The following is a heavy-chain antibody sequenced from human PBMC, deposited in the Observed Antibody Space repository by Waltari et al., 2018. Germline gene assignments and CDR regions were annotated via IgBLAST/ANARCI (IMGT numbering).Heavy chain of an antibody. J-gene: IGHJ3*02. CDR2: INAGNGNT. CDR1: GYTFTSYA. D-gene: IGHD1-7*01. V-gene: IGHV1-3*01. Sequence: QVQLVQSGAEVKKPGASVKVSCKASGYTFTSYAMHWVRQAPGQRLEWMGWINAGNGNTKYSQKFQGRVTITMDTSASTAYMELSSLRSEDTAVYYCARVVYPKLSAFDIWGQGTMVTVSS. CDR3: ARVVYPKLSAFDI.